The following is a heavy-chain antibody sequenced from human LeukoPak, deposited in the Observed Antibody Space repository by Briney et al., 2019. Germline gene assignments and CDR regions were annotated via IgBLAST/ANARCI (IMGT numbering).Heavy chain of an antibody. CDR3: AMEGSGLYELPRGSFDY. D-gene: IGHD2-2*01. V-gene: IGHV4-30-4*08. J-gene: IGHJ4*02. Sequence: SETLSLTCTVSGGSISSGDYYWSWIRQPPGKGLEWIGYIYYSGSTYYNPSLKSRVTISVDTSKNQFSLKLSSVTAADTAVYYCAMEGSGLYELPRGSFDYWGQGTLLTVSS. CDR2: IYYSGST. CDR1: GGSISSGDYY.